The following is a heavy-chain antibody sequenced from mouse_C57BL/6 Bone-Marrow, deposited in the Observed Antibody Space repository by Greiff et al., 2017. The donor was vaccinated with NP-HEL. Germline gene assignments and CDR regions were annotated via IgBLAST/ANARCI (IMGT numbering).Heavy chain of an antibody. J-gene: IGHJ2*01. Sequence: EVQLVESEGGLVQPGSSMKLSCTASGFTFSDYYMAWVRQVPEKGLEWVANINYDGSSTYYLDSLKSRFIISRDNAKNILYLQMSSLKSEDTATYYCARDCYRYWGQGTTLTVSS. CDR3: ARDCYRY. V-gene: IGHV5-16*01. CDR2: INYDGSST. D-gene: IGHD1-1*01. CDR1: GFTFSDYY.